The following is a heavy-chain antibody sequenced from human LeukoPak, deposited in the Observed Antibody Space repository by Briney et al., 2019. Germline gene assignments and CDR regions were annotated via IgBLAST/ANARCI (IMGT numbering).Heavy chain of an antibody. CDR2: INPSGGST. Sequence: ASAKVSCKASGYTFTSYYMHWVRQAPGQGLEWMGIINPSGGSTSYAQKFQGRVTMTRDTSTSTVYMELSSLRSEDTAVYYCARDMDYDSSGYYSYYFDYWGQGTLVTVSS. CDR1: GYTFTSYY. J-gene: IGHJ4*02. D-gene: IGHD3-22*01. CDR3: ARDMDYDSSGYYSYYFDY. V-gene: IGHV1-46*01.